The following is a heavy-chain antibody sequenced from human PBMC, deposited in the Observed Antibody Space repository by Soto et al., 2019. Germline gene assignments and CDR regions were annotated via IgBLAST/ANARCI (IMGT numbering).Heavy chain of an antibody. CDR2: ISAYNGNT. D-gene: IGHD2-15*01. V-gene: IGHV1-18*04. Sequence: ASVKVSCKASGYTFTSYGISWVRQAPGQGLEWMGWISAYNGNTNYAQKLQGRVTMTTDTSTSTAYMELRSLRSDDTAVYYCARDAYCSGGSCYLGWFDPWGRGTLVTVSS. J-gene: IGHJ5*02. CDR3: ARDAYCSGGSCYLGWFDP. CDR1: GYTFTSYG.